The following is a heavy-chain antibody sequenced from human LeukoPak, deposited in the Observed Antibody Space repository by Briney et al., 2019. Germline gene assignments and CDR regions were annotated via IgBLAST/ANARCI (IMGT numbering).Heavy chain of an antibody. D-gene: IGHD3-10*01. CDR3: ARGAYYGSGKRAFDI. CDR2: ISYDGSNK. V-gene: IGHV3-30*03. Sequence: GGSLRLSCAASGFTFSSYGMHWVRQAPGKGLEWVAVISYDGSNKYYADSVKGRFTISRDNSKNTLYLQMNSLRAEDTAVYYCARGAYYGSGKRAFDIWGQGTMVTVSS. CDR1: GFTFSSYG. J-gene: IGHJ3*02.